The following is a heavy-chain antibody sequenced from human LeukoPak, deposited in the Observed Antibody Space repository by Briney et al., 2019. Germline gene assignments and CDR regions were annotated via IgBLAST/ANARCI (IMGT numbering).Heavy chain of an antibody. V-gene: IGHV1-2*02. J-gene: IGHJ4*02. D-gene: IGHD4-23*01. Sequence: ASVKVSCEASGYTFTGYYMHWVRQAPGQGLEWMGWINPNSGGTNYAQKFQGRVTMTRDTSISTAYMELSRLRSDDTAVYYCARLSTVVTHFDYWGQGTLVTVSS. CDR2: INPNSGGT. CDR1: GYTFTGYY. CDR3: ARLSTVVTHFDY.